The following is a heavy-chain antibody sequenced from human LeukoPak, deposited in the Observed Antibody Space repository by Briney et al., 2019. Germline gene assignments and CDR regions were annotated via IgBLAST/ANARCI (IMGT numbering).Heavy chain of an antibody. D-gene: IGHD3-22*01. V-gene: IGHV4-61*09. Sequence: SETLSLTCTVSGGSISSGSYYWSWIRQPAGKGLEWIGHIYTSGSTNYNSSLKSRVTISIDTSKNQFSLKLSSVTAADTAVYYCARARTMIGGIDYWGQGTLVTVSS. CDR3: ARARTMIGGIDY. J-gene: IGHJ4*02. CDR1: GGSISSGSYY. CDR2: IYTSGST.